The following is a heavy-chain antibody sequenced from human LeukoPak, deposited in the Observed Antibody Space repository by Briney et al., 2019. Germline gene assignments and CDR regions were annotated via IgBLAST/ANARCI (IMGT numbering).Heavy chain of an antibody. CDR1: GFTFSSYG. CDR2: ISYDGSNK. J-gene: IGHJ4*02. CDR3: AKDGDIVVVPAAIFVDY. Sequence: PGRSLRPSCATSGFTFSSYGMHWVRQAPGKGLEWVAVISYDGSNKYYADSVKGRFTISRDNSKNTLYLQMNSLRAEDTAVYYCAKDGDIVVVPAAIFVDYWGQGTLVTVSS. V-gene: IGHV3-30*18. D-gene: IGHD2-2*01.